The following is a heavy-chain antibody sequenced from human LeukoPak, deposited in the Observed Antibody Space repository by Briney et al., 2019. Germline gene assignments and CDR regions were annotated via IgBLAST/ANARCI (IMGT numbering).Heavy chain of an antibody. CDR2: ISGSGGST. CDR1: GFTFSSYA. J-gene: IGHJ4*02. CDR3: AKGGGSYGW. D-gene: IGHD5-18*01. Sequence: TGGSLRLSCAASGFTFSSYAMSWVRQARGKWLEWVSAISGSGGSTYYADSVRGRFTISRDNSKNTLYLQMNSLRAEDTAVYYCAKGGGSYGWWGQGTLVTVSS. V-gene: IGHV3-23*01.